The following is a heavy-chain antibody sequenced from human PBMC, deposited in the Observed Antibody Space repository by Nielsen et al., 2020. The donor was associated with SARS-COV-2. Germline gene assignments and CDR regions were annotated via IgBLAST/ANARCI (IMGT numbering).Heavy chain of an antibody. V-gene: IGHV3-23*01. CDR3: AKDGVVRGDALDL. J-gene: IGHJ3*01. CDR1: GFTFNIYA. CDR2: VSASGGST. Sequence: GESLNISCAASGFTFNIYAMAWVRRAPGRGLQWVTGVSASGGSTYYTDSVKGRCSISRDNSKNTLFLQMHSLRVEDTALYYCAKDGVVRGDALDLWGQGTMVTVSS. D-gene: IGHD3-10*01.